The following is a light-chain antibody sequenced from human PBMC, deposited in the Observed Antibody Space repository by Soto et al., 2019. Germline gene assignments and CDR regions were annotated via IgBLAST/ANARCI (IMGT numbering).Light chain of an antibody. Sequence: PGERATLSCRASQDLNTRYSAWYQQKRGQPPSLLIFATSTRASGIPDRFSGSGSGRDFTLTISRLEPEDSAVYCCQQYDTSARYIFGQG. J-gene: IGKJ2*01. CDR2: ATS. V-gene: IGKV3-20*01. CDR3: QQYDTSARYI. CDR1: QDLNTRY.